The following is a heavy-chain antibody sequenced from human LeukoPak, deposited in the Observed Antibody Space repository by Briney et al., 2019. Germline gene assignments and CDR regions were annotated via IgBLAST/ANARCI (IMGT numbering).Heavy chain of an antibody. CDR2: ILYSGRT. D-gene: IGHD1-1*01. CDR1: GGSISPYD. Sequence: SETLSLTCTVSGGSISPYDWSWIRQPPGKGLEWISHILYSGRTTYNPSLKRRVTISIHKSKNQSTLNLTSVTATDTAVYYCARVKMSRDNVYYYYYLDVGGKGSTVTV. J-gene: IGHJ6*03. CDR3: ARVKMSRDNVYYYYYLDV. V-gene: IGHV4-59*01.